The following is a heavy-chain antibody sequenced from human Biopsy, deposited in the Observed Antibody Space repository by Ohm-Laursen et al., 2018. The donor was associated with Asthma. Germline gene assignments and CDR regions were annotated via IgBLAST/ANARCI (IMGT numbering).Heavy chain of an antibody. D-gene: IGHD3-22*01. CDR3: ARQSGQEYGDSIPFDT. J-gene: IGHJ3*02. Sequence: SLTLSCAASGFVFSQCGMHWVRQGPGKGLEWVALVSSDGHNKYYEDSVKGRFTISRDNSRNRLYLQINSLTVEDSAVYFCARQSGQEYGDSIPFDTWGQGTKVAVSA. CDR1: GFVFSQCG. V-gene: IGHV3-30*03. CDR2: VSSDGHNK.